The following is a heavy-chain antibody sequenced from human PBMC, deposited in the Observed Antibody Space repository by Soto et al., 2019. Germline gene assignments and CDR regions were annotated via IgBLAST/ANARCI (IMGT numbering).Heavy chain of an antibody. J-gene: IGHJ3*02. CDR1: GGSISSYY. CDR3: ARRYSSSSDAFDI. V-gene: IGHV4-59*01. D-gene: IGHD6-13*01. CDR2: IYYRGST. Sequence: PSETLSLTCTVSGGSISSYYWSWIRQPPGKGLEWIGYIYYRGSTNYNPSLKSRVTISVDTSKNQFSLKLSSVTAADTAVYYCARRYSSSSDAFDIWGQGTMVTVSS.